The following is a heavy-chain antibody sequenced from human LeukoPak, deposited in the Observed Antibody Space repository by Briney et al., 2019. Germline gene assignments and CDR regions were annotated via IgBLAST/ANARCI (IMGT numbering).Heavy chain of an antibody. Sequence: SETLSLTCTVSGGSISSSSYYWGWIRQPPGKGLEWIGSIYYSGSTYNNPSLKSRVTISVDTSKNQFSLKLSSVTAADTAVYYCARHGKQLVRGSVFDYWGQGTLVTVSS. CDR1: GGSISSSSYY. V-gene: IGHV4-39*01. J-gene: IGHJ4*02. CDR2: IYYSGST. CDR3: ARHGKQLVRGSVFDY. D-gene: IGHD6-13*01.